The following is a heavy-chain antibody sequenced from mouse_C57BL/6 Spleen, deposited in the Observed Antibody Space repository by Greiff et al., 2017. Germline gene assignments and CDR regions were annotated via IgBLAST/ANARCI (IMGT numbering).Heavy chain of an antibody. CDR3: ARRRLEREYFDY. D-gene: IGHD2-2*01. J-gene: IGHJ2*01. Sequence: EVQLQQSGPELVKPGDSVKISCKASGYSFTGYFMNWVIQSHGKSLEWIGHINPYNGDTFYTQTFKGKATLTVDKSSSTAHMELRSLTSEDSAVYYCARRRLEREYFDYWGQGTTLTVSS. CDR2: INPYNGDT. V-gene: IGHV1-20*01. CDR1: GYSFTGYF.